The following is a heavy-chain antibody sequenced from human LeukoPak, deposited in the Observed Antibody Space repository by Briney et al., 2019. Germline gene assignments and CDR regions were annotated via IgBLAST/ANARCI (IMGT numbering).Heavy chain of an antibody. Sequence: ASVKVPCKASGYTLTRYDFNGVRQATRQRPEWLGWMSPKSGDTGYAQKYQDRVAMTRNTSISTAYMELSSMRSDDTAVYYCGRGPPNWGYDYWGPGTLVTVSS. CDR2: MSPKSGDT. V-gene: IGHV1-8*01. D-gene: IGHD7-27*01. J-gene: IGHJ4*02. CDR1: GYTLTRYD. CDR3: GRGPPNWGYDY.